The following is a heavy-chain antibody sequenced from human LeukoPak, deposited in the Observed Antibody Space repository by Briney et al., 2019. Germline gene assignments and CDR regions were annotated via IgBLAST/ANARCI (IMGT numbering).Heavy chain of an antibody. J-gene: IGHJ2*01. CDR3: ARVRKYSGYYSWYFDL. CDR2: IGTAGDT. D-gene: IGHD5-12*01. Sequence: WGSLRLSCAASGFTFSSYYMHWVGQATGKGLEWVSAIGTAGDTYYPGSVKGRFTISRENAKNYLYLQMNSLSAGDTAVYYCARVRKYSGYYSWYFDLWGRGTLVTVSS. V-gene: IGHV3-13*01. CDR1: GFTFSSYY.